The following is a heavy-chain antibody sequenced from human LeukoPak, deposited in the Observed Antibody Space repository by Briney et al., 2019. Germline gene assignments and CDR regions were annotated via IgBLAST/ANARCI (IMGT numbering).Heavy chain of an antibody. Sequence: GASVKVSCKASGYAFTGYYIHWVRQAPGQGLEWMGWINPNSGDTHYAQKFQGRVTMTRDTSISTAYMELSRLRSDDTAVYYCARDGLSYTNPNNWFDPWGQGTLVTVSS. V-gene: IGHV1-2*02. CDR3: ARDGLSYTNPNNWFDP. J-gene: IGHJ5*02. CDR1: GYAFTGYY. CDR2: INPNSGDT. D-gene: IGHD2-2*02.